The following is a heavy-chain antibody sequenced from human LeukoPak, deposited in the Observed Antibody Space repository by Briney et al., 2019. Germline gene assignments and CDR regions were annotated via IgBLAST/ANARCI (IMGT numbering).Heavy chain of an antibody. CDR3: ARDALLWFGEKSDY. D-gene: IGHD3-10*01. CDR1: GFTFSSYA. CDR2: ISYDGSNK. V-gene: IGHV3-30-3*01. Sequence: PGRSLRLSCAAPGFTFSSYAMHWVRQAPGKGLEWVAVISYDGSNKYYADSVKGRFTISRDNSKNTLYLQMNSLRAEDTAVYYCARDALLWFGEKSDYWGQGTLVTVSS. J-gene: IGHJ4*02.